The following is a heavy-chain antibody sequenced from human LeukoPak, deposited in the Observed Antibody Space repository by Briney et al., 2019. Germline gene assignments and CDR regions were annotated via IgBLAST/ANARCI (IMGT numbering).Heavy chain of an antibody. J-gene: IGHJ4*02. D-gene: IGHD6-13*01. CDR3: ARPARGGSSWYEFDY. CDR2: IYPGDSDT. Sequence: GESLKISCKGSGYSFTSYWIGWVRQMPGKGLEWMGIIYPGDSDTRYSPSFQGQVTISADKSISTAYLQWSSLKASDTAMYYCARPARGGSSWYEFDYWGQGTLVTVSS. CDR1: GYSFTSYW. V-gene: IGHV5-51*01.